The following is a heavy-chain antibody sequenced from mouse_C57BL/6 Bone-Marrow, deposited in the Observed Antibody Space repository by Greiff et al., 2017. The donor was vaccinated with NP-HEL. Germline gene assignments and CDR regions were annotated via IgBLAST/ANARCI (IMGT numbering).Heavy chain of an antibody. CDR3: ARRELSYAMDY. Sequence: EVQLVESWGDLVKPGGSLKLSCAASGFTFSSYGMSWVRQTPDKRLEWVATISSGGSYTYYPDSVKGRFTISRDNAKNTLYLQMSSLKSEDTAMYYCARRELSYAMDYWGQGTSVTVSS. J-gene: IGHJ4*01. D-gene: IGHD1-1*02. CDR1: GFTFSSYG. CDR2: ISSGGSYT. V-gene: IGHV5-6*01.